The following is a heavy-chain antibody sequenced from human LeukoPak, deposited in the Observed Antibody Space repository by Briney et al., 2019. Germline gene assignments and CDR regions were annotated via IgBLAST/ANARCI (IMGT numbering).Heavy chain of an antibody. V-gene: IGHV3-30-3*01. J-gene: IGHJ4*02. CDR1: GFTFSSYA. Sequence: GGSLRLSCAASGFTFSSYAMHWVRQAPGKGLEWVAVISYDGSNKYYADSVKGRFTISRDNSKNTLYLQMNSLRAEDTAVYYCAKVIYGSGSYSILGFDYWGQGTLVTVSS. CDR3: AKVIYGSGSYSILGFDY. D-gene: IGHD3-10*01. CDR2: ISYDGSNK.